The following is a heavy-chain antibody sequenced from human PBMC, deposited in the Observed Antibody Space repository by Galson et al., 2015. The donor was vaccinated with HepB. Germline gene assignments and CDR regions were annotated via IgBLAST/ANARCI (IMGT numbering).Heavy chain of an antibody. J-gene: IGHJ4*02. Sequence: SETLSLTCAVYGGSFSGYYWSWIRQPPGKGLEWIGEINHSGSTNYNPSLKSRVTISVDTSKNQFSLKLSSVTAADTAVYYCARGFSIAAPGRPFDYWGQGTLVTVSS. V-gene: IGHV4-34*01. CDR1: GGSFSGYY. CDR2: INHSGST. CDR3: ARGFSIAAPGRPFDY. D-gene: IGHD6-25*01.